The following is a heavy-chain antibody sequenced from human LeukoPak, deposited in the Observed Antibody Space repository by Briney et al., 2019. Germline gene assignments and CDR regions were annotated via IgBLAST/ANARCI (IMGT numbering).Heavy chain of an antibody. CDR1: GFIFGSYE. J-gene: IGHJ4*02. CDR3: AAEPGTLTGHGFDY. D-gene: IGHD3-9*01. V-gene: IGHV3-48*03. Sequence: PGGSLRLSCAASGFIFGSYEMNWVRQAPGKGLEWVSYISGSGSSIFYADSVKGRVTISRDNAKNSLYLQMNSLRAEDTAVYYCAAEPGTLTGHGFDYWGQGTLVTVSS. CDR2: ISGSGSSI.